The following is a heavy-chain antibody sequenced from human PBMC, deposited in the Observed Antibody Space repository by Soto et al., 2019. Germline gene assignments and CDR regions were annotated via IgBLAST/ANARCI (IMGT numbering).Heavy chain of an antibody. V-gene: IGHV1-69*02. Sequence: QVQLVQSGAEVKKPGSSVTVSCKASGGTFSSYTISWVRQAPGQGLEWMGRIIPILGIAKYAQKFQGRVTITADKSTSTAYMELSSLRSEDTDVYYCARGPHVLRYFGPPCTNYWGQGTLVTVSS. CDR3: ARGPHVLRYFGPPCTNY. CDR2: IIPILGIA. D-gene: IGHD3-9*01. J-gene: IGHJ4*02. CDR1: GGTFSSYT.